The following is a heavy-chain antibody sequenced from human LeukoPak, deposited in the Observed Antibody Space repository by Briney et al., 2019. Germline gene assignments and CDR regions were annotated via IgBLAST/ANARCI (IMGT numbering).Heavy chain of an antibody. V-gene: IGHV4-34*01. CDR2: INHSGST. D-gene: IGHD6-13*01. J-gene: IGHJ3*02. CDR3: ARGRVAAAGVSTNAFDI. Sequence: PSETLSLTCAVYGGSFSGYYWSWIRQPPGKGLEWIGEINHSGSTNYNPSLKSRVTISVDTSKNQFSLKLSSVTAADTAVYYCARGRVAAAGVSTNAFDIWGQGTMLTVSS. CDR1: GGSFSGYY.